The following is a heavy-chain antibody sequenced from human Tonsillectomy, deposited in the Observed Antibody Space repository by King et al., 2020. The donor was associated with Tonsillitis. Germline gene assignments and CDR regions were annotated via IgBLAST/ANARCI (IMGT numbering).Heavy chain of an antibody. V-gene: IGHV1-46*01. CDR3: ARGGVNATRHYCCGMDV. Sequence: LQLVQSGAEVKRPGASVKVSCKASGYSFTSNYVHWVRQAPGQGLEWMGIINPNGGSASSAQKFQGRVTMTRDTSTSTVYMELSGLTSEDTAVYYCARGGVNATRHYCCGMDVWGQGTTLTVS. J-gene: IGHJ6*02. CDR1: GYSFTSNY. CDR2: INPNGGSA. D-gene: IGHD2-21*01.